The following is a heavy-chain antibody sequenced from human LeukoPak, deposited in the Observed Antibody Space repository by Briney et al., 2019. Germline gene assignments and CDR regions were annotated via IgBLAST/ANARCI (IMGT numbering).Heavy chain of an antibody. D-gene: IGHD4-23*01. CDR3: ARGPNKFDGGNSGSAWFDP. V-gene: IGHV1-8*01. CDR1: GYTFTTYD. J-gene: IGHJ5*02. Sequence: ASVKVSCKASGYTFTTYDINWVRQATGQGLEWMGWMNPNSGNTGYAQKFQGRVTMTRNTSISTAYMELSSLRSEDTAVYYCARGPNKFDGGNSGSAWFDPWGQGTLVTVSS. CDR2: MNPNSGNT.